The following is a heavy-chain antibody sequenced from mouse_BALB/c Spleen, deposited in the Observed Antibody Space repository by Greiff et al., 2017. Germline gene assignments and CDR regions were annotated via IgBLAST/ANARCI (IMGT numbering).Heavy chain of an antibody. CDR1: GFTFSSYA. CDR2: ICSGGST. D-gene: IGHD1-1*01. CDR3: ARDGTTNYAMDY. J-gene: IGHJ4*01. Sequence: DVKLVESGGGLVKPGGSLKLYCAASGFTFSSYAMSWVRQTPEKRLEWVASICSGGSTYNPDSVMGRFTISSDNARTILYLQMSSLGSEDTAKYYCARDGTTNYAMDYWGQGTSVTVSS. V-gene: IGHV5-6-5*01.